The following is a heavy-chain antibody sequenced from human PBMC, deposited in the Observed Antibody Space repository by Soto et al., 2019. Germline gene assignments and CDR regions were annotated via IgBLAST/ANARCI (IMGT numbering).Heavy chain of an antibody. J-gene: IGHJ5*02. Sequence: ETLSLTCTVSGGSISSSSYYWGWIRQPPGKGLEWIGSIYYSGSTYYNPSLKSRVTISVDTSKNQFSLKLSSVTAADTAVYYCARQCETSPHWFDPWGQGTLVTVSS. CDR2: IYYSGST. CDR3: ARQCETSPHWFDP. CDR1: GGSISSSSYY. V-gene: IGHV4-39*01.